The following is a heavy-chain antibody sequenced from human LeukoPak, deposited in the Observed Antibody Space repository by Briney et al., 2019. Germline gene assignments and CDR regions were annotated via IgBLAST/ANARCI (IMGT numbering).Heavy chain of an antibody. CDR3: ASDSGSYSGDAFDT. Sequence: ASVKVSCKASGYTFTGYYLHWVRQAPGQGLEWMGWINPHSGGTNYAQKFQGGVTMTRDTSITTAYMELSSLRSDDTAVYYCASDSGSYSGDAFDTWGQGTMVTVSS. V-gene: IGHV1-2*02. J-gene: IGHJ3*02. CDR1: GYTFTGYY. CDR2: INPHSGGT. D-gene: IGHD1-26*01.